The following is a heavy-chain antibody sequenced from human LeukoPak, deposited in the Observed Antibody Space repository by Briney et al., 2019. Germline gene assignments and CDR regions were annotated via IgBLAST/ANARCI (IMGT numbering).Heavy chain of an antibody. CDR1: GFTFSSYE. Sequence: PGGSLRLSCAASGFTFSSYEMNWVRQAPEKGLEWISYISSSGATTYYADSVKGRFTISRDNAKNSLYLQMNSLRAEGTAVYYCVRYYVKYDSTWGQGTMVTVSS. CDR2: ISSSGATT. V-gene: IGHV3-48*03. D-gene: IGHD3-22*01. J-gene: IGHJ3*01. CDR3: VRYYVKYDST.